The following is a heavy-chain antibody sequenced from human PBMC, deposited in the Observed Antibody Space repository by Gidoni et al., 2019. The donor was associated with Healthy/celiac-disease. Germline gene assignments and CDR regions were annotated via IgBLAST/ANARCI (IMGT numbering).Heavy chain of an antibody. D-gene: IGHD6-13*01. CDR2: IKQDGSEK. V-gene: IGHV3-7*01. Sequence: EVQLVESGGGLVQPGGSLRLSCAASGFTFSSYWMSWVRQAQGKGLEWVANIKQDGSEKYYVDSVKGRFTISRDNAKNSLYLQMNSLRAEDTAVYYCARGGVWAYSSSWGDYWGQGTLVTVSS. CDR1: GFTFSSYW. CDR3: ARGGVWAYSSSWGDY. J-gene: IGHJ4*02.